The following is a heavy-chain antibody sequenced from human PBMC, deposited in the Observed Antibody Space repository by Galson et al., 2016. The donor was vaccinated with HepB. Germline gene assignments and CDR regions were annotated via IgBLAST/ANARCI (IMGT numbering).Heavy chain of an antibody. D-gene: IGHD3-16*01. V-gene: IGHV4-34*01. J-gene: IGHJ6*02. CDR3: ARNNSDYEGALDV. CDR1: GGSFSSYS. Sequence: SETLSLTCSVSGGSFSSYSWTWIRQPPGKGLEWIGEIYHSGSTNYNPSLKSRVTISVDTSKNQLSLKLNSVTATDTAVYFCARNNSDYEGALDVWGQGTTVTVS. CDR2: IYHSGST.